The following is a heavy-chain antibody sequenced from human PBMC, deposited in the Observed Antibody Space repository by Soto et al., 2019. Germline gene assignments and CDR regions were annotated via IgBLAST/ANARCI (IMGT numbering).Heavy chain of an antibody. V-gene: IGHV4-59*08. D-gene: IGHD6-19*01. J-gene: IGHJ5*02. CDR3: ASFSSGWYGGHWFDP. CDR2: IYYSGST. CDR1: GGSISSYY. Sequence: SETLSLTCTVSGGSISSYYWSWIRQPPGKGLEWIGYIYYSGSTNYNPSLKSRVTISVDTSKNQFSLKLSSVTAADTAVYYCASFSSGWYGGHWFDPWGQGTLVTVSS.